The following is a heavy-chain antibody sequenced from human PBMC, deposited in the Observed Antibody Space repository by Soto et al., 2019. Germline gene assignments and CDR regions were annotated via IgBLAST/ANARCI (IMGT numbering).Heavy chain of an antibody. Sequence: SETLSLTRTVSGGSISSYYCSWIRQPPGKGLEWIGYIYYSGSTNYNPSLKSRVTISVDTSKNQFSLKLSSVTAADTAVYYCARDYYDSSGYPLDXWGQGTTVTVSS. CDR3: ARDYYDSSGYPLDX. CDR1: GGSISSYY. J-gene: IGHJ6*02. V-gene: IGHV4-59*01. D-gene: IGHD3-22*01. CDR2: IYYSGST.